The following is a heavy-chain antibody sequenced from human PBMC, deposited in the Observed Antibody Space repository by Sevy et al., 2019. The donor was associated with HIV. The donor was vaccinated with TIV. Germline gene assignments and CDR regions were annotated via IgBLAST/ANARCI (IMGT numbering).Heavy chain of an antibody. CDR1: GFTFSSYW. J-gene: IGHJ4*02. CDR2: INSDGSST. CDR3: AREGEDFWSGYAFDY. V-gene: IGHV3-74*01. D-gene: IGHD3-3*01. Sequence: GGSLRLSCAASGFTFSSYWMHWVRQAPGKGLVWVSRINSDGSSTSYADSVKGRFTISRDNAKNTLYLQMNSLGAEDTAVYYCAREGEDFWSGYAFDYWGQGTLVTVSS.